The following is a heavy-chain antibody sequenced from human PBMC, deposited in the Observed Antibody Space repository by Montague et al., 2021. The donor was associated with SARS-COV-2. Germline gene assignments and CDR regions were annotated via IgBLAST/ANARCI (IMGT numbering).Heavy chain of an antibody. CDR1: GGSISSYY. CDR2: IYYSGST. CDR3: ARGSYGPDAFGI. V-gene: IGHV4-59*01. Sequence: SETLSLTCTVSGGSISSYYWSWIRQPPGKGLEWIGYIYYSGSTNXNPSLKSRVTISLDTSKNQFSLKLNSVTAADTAVYYCARGSYGPDAFGIWGQGTMVTVSS. D-gene: IGHD5-18*01. J-gene: IGHJ3*02.